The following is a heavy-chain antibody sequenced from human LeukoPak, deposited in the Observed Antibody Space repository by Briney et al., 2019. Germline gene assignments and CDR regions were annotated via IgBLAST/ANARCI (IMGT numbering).Heavy chain of an antibody. CDR2: IYHSGST. V-gene: IGHV4-30-2*02. CDR3: ARARSGYSSTWADY. Sequence: SQTLSLTCTVSGGSISSGGYYWSWIRQPPGKGLEWIGYIYHSGSTYYDPSLKSRVTISVDRSKNQFSLKLSSVTAADTAVYYCARARSGYSSTWADYWGQGTLVTVSS. J-gene: IGHJ4*02. D-gene: IGHD6-13*01. CDR1: GGSISSGGYY.